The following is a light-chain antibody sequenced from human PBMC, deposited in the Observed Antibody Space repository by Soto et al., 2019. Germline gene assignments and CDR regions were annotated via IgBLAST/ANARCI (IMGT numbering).Light chain of an antibody. V-gene: IGKV3-15*01. Sequence: EIVMTQSPSTLSVSPGDRVTLSCRASQSVGNNLAWHQQKPGQAPRTLIYGASTRATSIPARFSGSGFGTEFTLTISSLQSEDFAVYYCQQYDTWPPLTFGGGTKVEIK. CDR3: QQYDTWPPLT. J-gene: IGKJ4*01. CDR1: QSVGNN. CDR2: GAS.